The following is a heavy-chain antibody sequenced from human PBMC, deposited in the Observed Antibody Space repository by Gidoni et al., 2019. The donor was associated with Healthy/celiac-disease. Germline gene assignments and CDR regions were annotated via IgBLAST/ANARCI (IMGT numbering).Heavy chain of an antibody. CDR2: IDYRGSA. D-gene: IGHD3-3*01. CDR3: ARSLYYDCWSGYHYYYCYGMDV. J-gene: IGHJ6*02. CDR1: VGSIRSSY. Sequence: QVQLQESGPGLVKPSETLSLTCTVPVGSIRSSYWRWHRQPPGKGLEWIGDIDYRGSANYNHTLKSRVNISVDTSKNQFALKLSSVTAAEPAVYYGARSLYYDCWSGYHYYYCYGMDVWGQGTTVTVSS. V-gene: IGHV4-59*01.